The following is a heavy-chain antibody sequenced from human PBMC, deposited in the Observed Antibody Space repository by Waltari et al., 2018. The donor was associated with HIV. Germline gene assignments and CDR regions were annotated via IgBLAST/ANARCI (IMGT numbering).Heavy chain of an antibody. V-gene: IGHV3-21*04. CDR3: VRDDPGYVPIDY. Sequence: LVQSGGGEVPEGGSLLLSCSGPGFDFSRFSLNWVRQTPRRGLEWVASLRRDTYEANYLASVRGRFTISRDNARSSAFLEMTGLRVEDTATYYCVRDDPGYVPIDYWGQGSQVIVS. D-gene: IGHD2-15*01. CDR1: GFDFSRFS. CDR2: LRRDTYEA. J-gene: IGHJ4*02.